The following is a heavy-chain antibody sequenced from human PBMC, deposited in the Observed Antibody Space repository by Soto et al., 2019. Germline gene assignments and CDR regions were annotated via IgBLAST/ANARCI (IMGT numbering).Heavy chain of an antibody. CDR1: GFTFSSYA. V-gene: IGHV3-23*01. CDR2: ISGSGGST. J-gene: IGHJ4*02. CDR3: AKWGDYGDYDPELS. Sequence: EVQLLESGGGLVQPGGSLILSCAASGFTFSSYAMSWVRQAPGKGLEWVSAISGSGGSTYYADSVKGRFTISRDNSKNKRHLQMNSLRAEDTAVYYCAKWGDYGDYDPELSWGQGTLVTVSS. D-gene: IGHD4-17*01.